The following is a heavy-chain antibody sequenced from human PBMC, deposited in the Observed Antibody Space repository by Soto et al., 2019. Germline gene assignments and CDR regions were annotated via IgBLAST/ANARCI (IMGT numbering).Heavy chain of an antibody. V-gene: IGHV1-24*01. J-gene: IGHJ5*02. Sequence: GASVKVSCKASGGTFSSYAISWVRQAPGQGLEWMGGFDPEDGETIYAQKFQGRVTMTEDTSTDTAYMELSSLRSEDTAVYYCATTSRIAARVNWFDPWGQGTLVTVSS. CDR2: FDPEDGET. CDR3: ATTSRIAARVNWFDP. D-gene: IGHD6-6*01. CDR1: GGTFSSYA.